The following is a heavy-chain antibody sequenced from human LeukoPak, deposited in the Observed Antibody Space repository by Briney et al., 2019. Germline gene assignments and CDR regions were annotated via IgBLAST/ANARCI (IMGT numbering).Heavy chain of an antibody. V-gene: IGHV3-7*01. CDR3: ATDDYGPAGY. CDR1: GFTFSDYW. D-gene: IGHD4-17*01. Sequence: GGSLRLSCAVSGFTFSDYWMTWVRQAPGRGLEWVANIKEDGSDKQYVDSVQGRFTISRDNAGNSLHLQMNSLTAEDTAIYYCATDDYGPAGYGGQGTLVTVSS. CDR2: IKEDGSDK. J-gene: IGHJ4*02.